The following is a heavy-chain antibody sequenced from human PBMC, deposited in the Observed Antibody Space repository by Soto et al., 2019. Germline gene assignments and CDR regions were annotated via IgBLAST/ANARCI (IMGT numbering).Heavy chain of an antibody. Sequence: EVQLLESGGGLVQPGGSLRLSCAASGFTFSTYAMIWVRQAPGKELEWVSVITGSGGSTYYADSVKGRFTISRDTSKNTLFLQMNSLRAEDTAVYYCAKDRYGDYGGIDYWGQGTMVTVSS. V-gene: IGHV3-23*01. CDR2: ITGSGGST. CDR3: AKDRYGDYGGIDY. CDR1: GFTFSTYA. D-gene: IGHD4-17*01. J-gene: IGHJ4*02.